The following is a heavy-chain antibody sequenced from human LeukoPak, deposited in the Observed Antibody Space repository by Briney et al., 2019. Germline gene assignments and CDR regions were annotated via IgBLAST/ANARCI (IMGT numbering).Heavy chain of an antibody. Sequence: GESLKISCKGSGYSFTSYWIGWVRQMPGKGLEWMGIMYPGDSDTRYSPSFQGQVTISADKSISTAYLQWSSLKASDTAMYYCARAPTSLSMPDYFDYWGQGTLVTVSS. CDR1: GYSFTSYW. V-gene: IGHV5-51*01. CDR3: ARAPTSLSMPDYFDY. CDR2: MYPGDSDT. J-gene: IGHJ4*02. D-gene: IGHD2-2*01.